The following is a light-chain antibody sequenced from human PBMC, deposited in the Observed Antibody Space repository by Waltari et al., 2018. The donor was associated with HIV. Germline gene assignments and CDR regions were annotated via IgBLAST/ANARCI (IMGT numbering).Light chain of an antibody. V-gene: IGKV3-20*01. CDR1: QTVSSSS. J-gene: IGKJ3*01. CDR2: GAS. Sequence: EIVLTQSPDTVSLSPGERATLSCRASQTVSSSSLAWYQQKPGQAPRLLIYGASSRATGIPDRFSGSGSGTDFTLTISRLEPEDFAVYYCQHYNNWPPLFTFGPGT. CDR3: QHYNNWPPLFT.